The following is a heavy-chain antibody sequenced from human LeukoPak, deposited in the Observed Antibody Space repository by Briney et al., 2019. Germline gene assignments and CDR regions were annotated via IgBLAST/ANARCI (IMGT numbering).Heavy chain of an antibody. J-gene: IGHJ6*02. D-gene: IGHD2-21*02. Sequence: PGGSLRLSCAASGFTFSSYGMHWVRQAPGQGLEWVAVIWYDGSNKYYADSVKGRFTISRDNSKNTLYLQMNSLRAEDTAVYYCARDGDYCGGGCGYYYYGMDVWGQGTTVTVSS. CDR3: ARDGDYCGGGCGYYYYGMDV. CDR2: IWYDGSNK. V-gene: IGHV3-33*01. CDR1: GFTFSSYG.